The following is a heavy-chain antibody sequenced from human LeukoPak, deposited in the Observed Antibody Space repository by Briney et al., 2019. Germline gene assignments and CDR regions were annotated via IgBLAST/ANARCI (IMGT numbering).Heavy chain of an antibody. CDR3: TRPLAGDGTAAAQFAS. CDR2: INPNNGGT. Sequence: GASVKVSCKASGYTFTGDYIYWVRQAPGQGLEWMGWINPNNGGTKYAQKFQGRVTMTRDTSISTAYMELSRLTSDDTAVYYCTRPLAGDGTAAAQFASWGQGTLVTVSS. D-gene: IGHD6-13*01. CDR1: GYTFTGDY. J-gene: IGHJ4*02. V-gene: IGHV1-2*02.